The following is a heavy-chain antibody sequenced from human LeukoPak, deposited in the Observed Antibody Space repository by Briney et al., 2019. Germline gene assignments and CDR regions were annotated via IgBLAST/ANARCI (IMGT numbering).Heavy chain of an antibody. D-gene: IGHD6-19*01. J-gene: IGHJ4*02. CDR2: IYYSGST. Sequence: SETLSLTCTVSGGSISSSSYYWGWIRQPPGKGPEWIGSIYYSGSTYYNPSLKSRVTISVDTSKNQFSLKLSSVTAADTAVYYCARRQWLGALDYWGQGTLVTVSS. CDR3: ARRQWLGALDY. V-gene: IGHV4-39*01. CDR1: GGSISSSSYY.